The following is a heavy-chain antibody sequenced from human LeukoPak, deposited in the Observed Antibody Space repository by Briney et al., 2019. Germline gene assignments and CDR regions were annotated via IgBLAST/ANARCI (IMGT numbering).Heavy chain of an antibody. CDR2: IYHSGST. V-gene: IGHV4-4*02. J-gene: IGHJ4*02. CDR3: ARESITMVRGVMDY. Sequence: KPSETLSLTCAVSGGSISSSNWWSWVRQPPGKGLEWIGEIYHSGSTNYNPSLKSRVTISVDKSKNQFSLKLSSVTAADTAVYYCARESITMVRGVMDYWGQGTLVTVSS. CDR1: GGSISSSNW. D-gene: IGHD3-10*01.